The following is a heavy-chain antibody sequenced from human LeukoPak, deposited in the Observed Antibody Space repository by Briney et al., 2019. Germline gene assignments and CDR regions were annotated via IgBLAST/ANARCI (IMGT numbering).Heavy chain of an antibody. D-gene: IGHD3-22*01. J-gene: IGHJ6*02. V-gene: IGHV4-34*01. CDR1: GGSFSGYY. Sequence: SETLSLTCAVYGGSFSGYYWSWIRQPPGKGLEWIGEINHSGSTNYNPSLKSRVTISVDTSKNQFSLKLSSVTAADTAVYYCARDRDYYDSSGYYYFAYYGMDVWGQGTTVTVSS. CDR3: ARDRDYYDSSGYYYFAYYGMDV. CDR2: INHSGST.